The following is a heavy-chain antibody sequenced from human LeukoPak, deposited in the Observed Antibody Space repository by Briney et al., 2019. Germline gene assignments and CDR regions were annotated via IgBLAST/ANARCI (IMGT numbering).Heavy chain of an antibody. CDR1: GYTFTSYA. CDR2: INTNTGNP. Sequence: GASVRVSCKASGYTFTSYAMNWVRQDPGQGLEWMGWINTNTGNPTYAQGFTGRFVFSLDTSVSTAYLQISSLKAEDTAVYYCAIDFGPSGTDAFDIWGQGTMVTVSS. J-gene: IGHJ3*02. CDR3: AIDFGPSGTDAFDI. D-gene: IGHD3-10*01. V-gene: IGHV7-4-1*02.